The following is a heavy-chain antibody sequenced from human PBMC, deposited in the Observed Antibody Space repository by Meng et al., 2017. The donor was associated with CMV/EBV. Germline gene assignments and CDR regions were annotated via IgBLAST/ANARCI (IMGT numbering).Heavy chain of an antibody. Sequence: ASVKVSCKASGYTFTGYYMHWVRQAPGQGLEWMGWINPNSGGTNYAQKFQGRVTMTRDTSISTAYMELSRLRSDDTAVYYCVRDVADVNHGMDVWGQGTTVTVSS. CDR2: INPNSGGT. J-gene: IGHJ6*02. CDR3: VRDVADVNHGMDV. CDR1: GYTFTGYY. V-gene: IGHV1-2*02.